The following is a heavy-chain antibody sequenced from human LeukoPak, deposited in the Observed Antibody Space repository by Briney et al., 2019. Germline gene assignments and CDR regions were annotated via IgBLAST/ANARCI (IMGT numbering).Heavy chain of an antibody. J-gene: IGHJ4*02. Sequence: GGSLRLSCAASGFTFHRDWTAWVRQAPGKGPEWVANIKEDGSEKNYVDSVKGRFTIPRDNAENSVYLQMNDLRAEDTGVYYCATKEPSTSGWSYWGQGTLVTVSS. CDR3: ATKEPSTSGWSY. CDR1: GFTFHRDW. D-gene: IGHD6-19*01. V-gene: IGHV3-7*01. CDR2: IKEDGSEK.